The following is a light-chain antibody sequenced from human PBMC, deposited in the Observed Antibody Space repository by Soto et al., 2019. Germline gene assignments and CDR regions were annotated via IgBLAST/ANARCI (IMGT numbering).Light chain of an antibody. J-gene: IGLJ2*01. V-gene: IGLV2-14*01. CDR2: EVT. CDR3: NSYTLSKTVI. CDR1: SSDVGAHDF. Sequence: QSALTQPASVSGSPGQSITISCSGTSSDVGAHDFVSWYQHHPDKAPKVIIFEVTKRPSGFSDRFSGSKTGNTASLTISGLQAEDEADYYCNSYTLSKTVIFGGGTKLTVL.